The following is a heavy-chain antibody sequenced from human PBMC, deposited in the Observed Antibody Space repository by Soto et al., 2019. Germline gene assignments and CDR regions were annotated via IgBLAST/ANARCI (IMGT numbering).Heavy chain of an antibody. J-gene: IGHJ4*02. CDR1: GFTFSSYG. Sequence: QVQLVESGGGVVQPGRSLRLSCAASGFTFSSYGMHWVRQAPGKGLEWVAVIWYDGSNKYYADSVKGRFTISRDNSKNTLYLQMNSLRAEDTAVYYCARNTYSSSWYYFDYWGQGTLVTVSS. CDR2: IWYDGSNK. V-gene: IGHV3-33*01. CDR3: ARNTYSSSWYYFDY. D-gene: IGHD6-13*01.